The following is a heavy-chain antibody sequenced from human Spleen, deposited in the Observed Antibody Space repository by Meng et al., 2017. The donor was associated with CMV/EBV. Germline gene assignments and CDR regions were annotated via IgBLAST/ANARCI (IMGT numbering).Heavy chain of an antibody. J-gene: IGHJ5*02. V-gene: IGHV4-34*01. CDR2: INDSGGT. D-gene: IGHD3-3*01. CDR3: ARGAIFGVLQNHNYFDP. CDR1: DGSFSEYY. Sequence: YDGSFSEYYWSWIRQPPGKGLEWMGEINDSGGTKYNPSLKSRVTIAVDTSKKQFSLKVHSVTAADTAMYYCARGAIFGVLQNHNYFDPWGQGTLVTVSS.